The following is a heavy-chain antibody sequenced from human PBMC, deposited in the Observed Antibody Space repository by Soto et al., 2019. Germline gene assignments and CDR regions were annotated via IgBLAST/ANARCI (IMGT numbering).Heavy chain of an antibody. CDR3: ARGHLRSSSSVYYYDMDV. J-gene: IGHJ6*02. V-gene: IGHV1-18*04. CDR1: GDTFTSYG. CDR2: ISGNNGNT. Sequence: ASVKVSCKXSGDTFTSYGMNWVRQAPGQGLEWMGWISGNNGNTNHAPKLQGRVTMTTDTSTTTAYMELWSLRSDDTAVYYCARGHLRSSSSVYYYDMDVWGQGTTVTVSS. D-gene: IGHD6-6*01.